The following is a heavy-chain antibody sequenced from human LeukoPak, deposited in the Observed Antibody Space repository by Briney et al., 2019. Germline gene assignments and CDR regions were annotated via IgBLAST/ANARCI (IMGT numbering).Heavy chain of an antibody. V-gene: IGHV4-39*01. CDR1: GGSISSSSYY. Sequence: PSETLSLTCTVSGGSISSSSYYWGWIRQPPGKGLEWIGSIYSSGSTYYNPSLRSRVTISVDTSKNQFSLKLSSVTAADTAVYYCARRDSYSSGYYYFDYWGQGTLVTVSS. CDR2: IYSSGST. D-gene: IGHD3-22*01. CDR3: ARRDSYSSGYYYFDY. J-gene: IGHJ4*02.